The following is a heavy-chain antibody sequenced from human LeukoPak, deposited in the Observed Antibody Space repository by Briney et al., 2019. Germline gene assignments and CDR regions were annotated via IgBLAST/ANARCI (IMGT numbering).Heavy chain of an antibody. D-gene: IGHD1-26*01. J-gene: IGHJ3*02. V-gene: IGHV1-18*01. CDR1: GYTFTNYG. CDR2: ISVYNGNT. CDR3: ARDLRGATAFDI. Sequence: GASVKVSCKASGYTFTNYGISWLRQAPGQGLEWMGWISVYNGNTKYAQKLQGRVTMTTDTSTSTAYMELSSLRSEDTAVYYCARDLRGATAFDIWGQGTMVTVSS.